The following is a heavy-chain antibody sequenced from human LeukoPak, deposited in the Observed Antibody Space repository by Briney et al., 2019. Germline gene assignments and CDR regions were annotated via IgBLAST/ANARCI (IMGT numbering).Heavy chain of an antibody. Sequence: GASVKLSCKASGYTFTSYGISWVRQAPGQGLEWMGWISAYNGNTNYAQRLQGRLTMTTDTSTSTAYMELRSLRSDDTAVYYCARVVEYYDYVWGSYRYWDSWGQGTLVTVS. D-gene: IGHD3-16*02. CDR1: GYTFTSYG. CDR2: ISAYNGNT. V-gene: IGHV1-18*01. J-gene: IGHJ4*02. CDR3: ARVVEYYDYVWGSYRYWDS.